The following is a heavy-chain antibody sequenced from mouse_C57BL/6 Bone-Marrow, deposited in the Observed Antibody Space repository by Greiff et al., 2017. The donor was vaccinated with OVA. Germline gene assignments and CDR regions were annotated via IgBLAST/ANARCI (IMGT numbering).Heavy chain of an antibody. D-gene: IGHD2-10*01. V-gene: IGHV5-4*01. CDR3: ARAYYGNFPDY. CDR2: ISDGCSYT. CDR1: GFTFSSYA. Sequence: EVQRVESGGGLVKPGGSLKLSCAASGFTFSSYAMSWVRQTPEKRLEWVATISDGCSYTYYPDNLKGRFTISRDNAKNNLYLQMSHLKSKDTAMYYCARAYYGNFPDYWGQGTTLTVSS. J-gene: IGHJ2*01.